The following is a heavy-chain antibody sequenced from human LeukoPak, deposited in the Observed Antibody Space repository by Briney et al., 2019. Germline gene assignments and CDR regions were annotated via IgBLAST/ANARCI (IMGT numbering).Heavy chain of an antibody. J-gene: IGHJ5*02. D-gene: IGHD3-16*02. Sequence: GRSLRLSCAASGFTFSSYAMHWVRQAPGKGLEWVAVISYDGSNKYYADSVKGQFTISRDNSKNTLYLQMNSLRAEDTAVYYCARDSMITFGGFIVWDPWGQGTLVTVPS. V-gene: IGHV3-30*04. CDR2: ISYDGSNK. CDR3: ARDSMITFGGFIVWDP. CDR1: GFTFSSYA.